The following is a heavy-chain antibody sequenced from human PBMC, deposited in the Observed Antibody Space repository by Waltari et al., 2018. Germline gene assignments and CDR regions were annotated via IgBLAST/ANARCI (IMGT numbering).Heavy chain of an antibody. V-gene: IGHV4-34*02. CDR2: INRSGST. CDR3: AREYSSFEPIFDY. CDR1: DDSFSKYY. D-gene: IGHD5-12*01. Sequence: QVQLQQWGAGLLKPSETLSVTCEVFDDSFSKYYWVWIHQSPGKGLEWIGEINRSGSTNYNPSLKGRVTISLDMSKKQVSLRVTSVTAADTTVYYCAREYSSFEPIFDYWGRGTLVTVSS. J-gene: IGHJ4*02.